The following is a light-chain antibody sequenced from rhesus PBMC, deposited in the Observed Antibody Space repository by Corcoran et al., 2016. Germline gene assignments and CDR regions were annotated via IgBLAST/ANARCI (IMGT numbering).Light chain of an antibody. CDR3: MQSTKDPYS. V-gene: IGKV2S3*01. Sequence: DIMMTQTPLSLPVTPGEPASISCRSSQGLLHSNGNTYLHWYLQKPGQSPRLLVYKVSNRESGVPDRVRGSGSGTDFTLKISRVEPEDVGVYYCMQSTKDPYSFGQWTKVEIK. J-gene: IGKJ2*01. CDR1: QGLLHSNGNTY. CDR2: KVS.